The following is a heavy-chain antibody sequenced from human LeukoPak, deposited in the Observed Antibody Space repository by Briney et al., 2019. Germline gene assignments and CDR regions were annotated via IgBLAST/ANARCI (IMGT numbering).Heavy chain of an antibody. CDR1: GFTLSTYW. CDR2: INTGGSST. V-gene: IGHV3-74*01. CDR3: ARESGIAAALDL. Sequence: GGSLRLSCAASGFTLSTYWMHWVRQAPGKGLVWVSRINTGGSSTSYADSVKGRFTISRDNAKNTLYLQMNSLRAEDTAVYYCARESGIAAALDLWGQGTLVTVSS. J-gene: IGHJ5*02. D-gene: IGHD6-13*01.